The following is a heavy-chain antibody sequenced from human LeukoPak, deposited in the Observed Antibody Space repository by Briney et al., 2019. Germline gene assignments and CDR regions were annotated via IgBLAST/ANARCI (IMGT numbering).Heavy chain of an antibody. CDR2: MNPNSGNT. J-gene: IGHJ4*02. Sequence: ASVKVSCKASGYTFTSYDINWVRQATGQGLEWMGWMNPNSGNTGYAQKFQGRVTITRNTSISTAYMELSSLRSDDTAVYYCAREGNMGQQLVLVYWGQGTLVTVSS. V-gene: IGHV1-8*03. CDR1: GYTFTSYD. CDR3: AREGNMGQQLVLVY. D-gene: IGHD6-13*01.